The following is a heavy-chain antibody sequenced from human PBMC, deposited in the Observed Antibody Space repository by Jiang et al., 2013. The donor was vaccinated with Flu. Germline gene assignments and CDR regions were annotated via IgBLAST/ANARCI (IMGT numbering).Heavy chain of an antibody. CDR2: TYQRSKWYN. V-gene: IGHV6-1*01. CDR3: ARGIKIRSSSWYYFDY. CDR1: GDSVSGNGVA. J-gene: IGHJ4*02. Sequence: QTLSVTCAISGDSVSGNGVAWNWIRQSPSRGLEWLGRTYQRSKWYNDYAVSVKSRISINADTSKNQFSLHLNSVTPEDTAVYYCARGIKIRSSSWYYFDYWGQGTLVTVSS. D-gene: IGHD6-13*01.